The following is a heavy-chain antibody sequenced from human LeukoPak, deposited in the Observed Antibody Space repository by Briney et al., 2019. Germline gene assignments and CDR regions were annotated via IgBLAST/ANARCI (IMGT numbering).Heavy chain of an antibody. CDR3: ARDRLEPWVGGNDC. V-gene: IGHV4-39*07. D-gene: IGHD1-1*01. J-gene: IGHJ4*02. CDR2: IYYSGST. Sequence: PSETLSLTCTVSGGSISSSSYYWGWIRQPPGKGLEWIGSIYYSGSTYYNPSLKSRVTISVDTSKNQFSLKLSSVTAADTAVYYCARDRLEPWVGGNDCWGQGTLVTVSS. CDR1: GGSISSSSYY.